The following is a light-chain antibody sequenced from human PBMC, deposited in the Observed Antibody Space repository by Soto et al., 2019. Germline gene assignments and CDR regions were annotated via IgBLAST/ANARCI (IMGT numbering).Light chain of an antibody. CDR2: GAS. J-gene: IGKJ1*01. V-gene: IGKV3-20*01. Sequence: EIVLTQSPGTLSLSPGERGTLSCRASQSVSSYLAWYQQKPGQAPRLLIYGASSRATGIPDRFSGSGSGTDFTLTISRLEPEDFAVYYCQQYGSSPWTFGQGNKVDIK. CDR1: QSVSSY. CDR3: QQYGSSPWT.